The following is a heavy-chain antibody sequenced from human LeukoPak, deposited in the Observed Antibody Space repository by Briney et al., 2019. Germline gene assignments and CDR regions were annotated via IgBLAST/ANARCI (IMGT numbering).Heavy chain of an antibody. D-gene: IGHD6-19*01. J-gene: IGHJ4*02. CDR1: GDSISSTNYY. CDR2: IYYSGST. CDR3: ATSGWYLMPGVY. Sequence: PSETLSLTCTVSGDSISSTNYYWGWIRQPPGKGLEWIGSIYYSGSTYYNPSLESRVTISVDTSKNQFSLKLSSVTAADTAVYYCATSGWYLMPGVYWGQGTLVTVSS. V-gene: IGHV4-39*01.